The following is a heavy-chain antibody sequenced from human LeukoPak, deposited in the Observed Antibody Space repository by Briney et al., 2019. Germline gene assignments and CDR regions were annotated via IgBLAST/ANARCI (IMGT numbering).Heavy chain of an antibody. J-gene: IGHJ4*02. CDR1: GGSISSYY. Sequence: SETLSLTCTVSGGSISSYYCSWIRQPPGKGLEWIGYIYYSGSTNYNPSLKSRVTISVDTSKNQFSLKLSSVTAADTAVYFCAKYGNSGWVIDNWGQGTLVTVSS. V-gene: IGHV4-59*08. CDR3: AKYGNSGWVIDN. CDR2: IYYSGST. D-gene: IGHD6-19*01.